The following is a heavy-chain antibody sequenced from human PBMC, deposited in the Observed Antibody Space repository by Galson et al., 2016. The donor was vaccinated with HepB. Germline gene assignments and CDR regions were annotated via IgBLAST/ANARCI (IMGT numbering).Heavy chain of an antibody. V-gene: IGHV3-74*01. CDR3: ARPRSSNSWHFFIY. Sequence: SLRLSCAASGFTFGTYWMHWVRQAPGKGLVWVSHINSDGSSTNYADSVRGRFTISRDNAKNTLYLKMKSLRAEDTAVYYCARPRSSNSWHFFIYWGQGTLVTVSS. CDR1: GFTFGTYW. D-gene: IGHD6-13*01. J-gene: IGHJ4*02. CDR2: INSDGSST.